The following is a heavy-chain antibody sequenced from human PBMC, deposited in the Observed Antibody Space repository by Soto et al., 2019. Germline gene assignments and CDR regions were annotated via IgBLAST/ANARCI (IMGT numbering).Heavy chain of an antibody. Sequence: GESLKISCKGSGYSFTSYWIGWVRQMPGKGLEWMGMIYPGDSDTRYSPSFQGQVTISADKSISTASLQWSSLKASDTALYYCPRQRDGYAFDNWGRGTLVTVSS. J-gene: IGHJ4*02. CDR3: PRQRDGYAFDN. CDR2: IYPGDSDT. V-gene: IGHV5-51*01. D-gene: IGHD5-12*01. CDR1: GYSFTSYW.